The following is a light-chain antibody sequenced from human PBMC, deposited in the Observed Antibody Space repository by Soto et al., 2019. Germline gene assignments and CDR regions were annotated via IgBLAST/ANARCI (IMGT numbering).Light chain of an antibody. CDR3: QAWDSSSYV. Sequence: YELTQPPSVSVSPGQTASITCSGDKLGDKYACWYQQKPGQSPVLVIYQDSKRPSGIPERFSGSNSGNTATLTISGTQAMDEADYYCQAWDSSSYVFGTGTKLTVL. V-gene: IGLV3-1*01. CDR2: QDS. J-gene: IGLJ1*01. CDR1: KLGDKY.